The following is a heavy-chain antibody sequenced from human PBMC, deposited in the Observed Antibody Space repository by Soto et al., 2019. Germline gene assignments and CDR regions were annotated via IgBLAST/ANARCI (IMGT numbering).Heavy chain of an antibody. CDR2: TYNSVST. J-gene: IGHJ4*02. D-gene: IGHD3-22*01. Sequence: SETLSLTCTVSGGSISRGGYYWSWIRQNPGKGLEWIGYTYNSVSTYYNPSLKSRVTISVDTSKNQFSLKLTSVTAADTAVYYCARGYDSSGYYYPFFDYWGQGTLVTVPS. CDR1: GGSISRGGYY. CDR3: ARGYDSSGYYYPFFDY. V-gene: IGHV4-31*03.